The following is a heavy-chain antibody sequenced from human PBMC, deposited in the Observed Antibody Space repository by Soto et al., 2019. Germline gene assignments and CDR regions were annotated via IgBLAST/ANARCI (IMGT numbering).Heavy chain of an antibody. V-gene: IGHV1-69*02. CDR3: AMVDVYVTPSPQDV. CDR1: GGTFSSYT. D-gene: IGHD3-16*01. CDR2: IIPILGIA. J-gene: IGHJ6*02. Sequence: QVQLVQSGAEVKKPGSSVKVSCKASGGTFSSYTISWVRQAPGQGLEWMGRIIPILGIANYAQKFQGRVTITADKSTSTAYMELSSLRSNDTAIYYCAMVDVYVTPSPQDVWGQGTTVIVSS.